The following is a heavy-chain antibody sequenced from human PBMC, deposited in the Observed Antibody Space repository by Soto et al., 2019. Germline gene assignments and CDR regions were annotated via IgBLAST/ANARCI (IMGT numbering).Heavy chain of an antibody. J-gene: IGHJ3*02. CDR2: IYYSGST. CDR1: GGSIVSGGDY. CDR3: AREHAGSHDYIWGSYPFDAFDI. Sequence: TLSLTCSVSGGSIVSGGDYWSWIRQHPGKGLEWIGYIYYSGSTYYNPSLKSRVTISVDTSKNQFSLKLSSVTAADTAVYYCAREHAGSHDYIWGSYPFDAFDIWGQGTMGTVSS. D-gene: IGHD3-16*02. V-gene: IGHV4-31*03.